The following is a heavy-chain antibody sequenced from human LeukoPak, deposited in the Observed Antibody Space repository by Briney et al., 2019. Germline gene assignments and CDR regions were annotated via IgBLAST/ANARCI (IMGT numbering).Heavy chain of an antibody. J-gene: IGHJ4*02. V-gene: IGHV3-30*18. CDR2: ISYDGSNK. CDR1: GFTFSSYD. CDR3: AKDRDSSSWYLDY. D-gene: IGHD6-13*01. Sequence: GGSLRLSSAASGFTFSSYDMHWVRQAPGKGLEWVAAISYDGSNKYYADSVKGRFTISRDNSKNTLYLQMNSLRAEDTAVYYCAKDRDSSSWYLDYWGQGTLVTVSS.